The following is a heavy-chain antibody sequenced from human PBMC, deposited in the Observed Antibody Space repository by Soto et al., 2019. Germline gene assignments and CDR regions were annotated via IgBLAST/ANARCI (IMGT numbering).Heavy chain of an antibody. D-gene: IGHD6-19*01. V-gene: IGHV3-48*01. J-gene: IGHJ4*02. CDR1: GFNFSIYS. Sequence: GGSLRLSCAASGFNFSIYSMNWVRQVPGKGLGWVSYISSSSSTIYYGDSVKGRFTISRDNAKNSLYLEMNNLRTEDTAVYYCARGGSSGWFTNDLLDSWGQGTLVTVSS. CDR3: ARGGSSGWFTNDLLDS. CDR2: ISSSSSTI.